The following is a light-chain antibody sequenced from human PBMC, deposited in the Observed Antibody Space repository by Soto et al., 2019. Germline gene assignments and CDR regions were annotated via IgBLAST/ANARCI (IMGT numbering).Light chain of an antibody. CDR1: SSDVGGYNF. Sequence: ALTQPASVSGSPGQSITISCTGTSSDVGGYNFVSWYQHHPGKAPKLMIYEVSNRPSGVSNRFSGSKSGNTASLTISGLQAEDEADYYCSSYTSSSTLVFGTGTKLTVL. J-gene: IGLJ1*01. V-gene: IGLV2-14*01. CDR3: SSYTSSSTLV. CDR2: EVS.